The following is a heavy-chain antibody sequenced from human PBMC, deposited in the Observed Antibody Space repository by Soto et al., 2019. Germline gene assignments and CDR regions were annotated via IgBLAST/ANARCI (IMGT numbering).Heavy chain of an antibody. CDR1: GGSVNIGDYY. CDR2: TYYSGST. D-gene: IGHD3-10*01. CDR3: ARVTGHLLFPGL. V-gene: IGHV4-30-4*01. Sequence: SETLSLTCSVSGGSVNIGDYYWSWIRQPPGKGLEWLGYTYYSGSTHYNPSLKSRAIISIDTSKSQFFLKLSSVTAADTAVYYCARVTGHLLFPGLWGQGDLVTVSS. J-gene: IGHJ4*02.